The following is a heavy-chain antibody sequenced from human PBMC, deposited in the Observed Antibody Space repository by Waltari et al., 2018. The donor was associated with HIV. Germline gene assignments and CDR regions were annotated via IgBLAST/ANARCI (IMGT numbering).Heavy chain of an antibody. V-gene: IGHV1-46*03. CDR3: ARISMDYDILTGYDPFDY. D-gene: IGHD3-9*01. CDR2: INPSGGST. Sequence: QVQLVQSGAEVKKPGASVKVSCKASGYTFTSYYMHWVRQAPGQGLEWMGIINPSGGSTTYAQKFQGRVTMTRDTSTSTVYMELSILRSEDTAVYYCARISMDYDILTGYDPFDYWGQGTLVTVSS. J-gene: IGHJ4*02. CDR1: GYTFTSYY.